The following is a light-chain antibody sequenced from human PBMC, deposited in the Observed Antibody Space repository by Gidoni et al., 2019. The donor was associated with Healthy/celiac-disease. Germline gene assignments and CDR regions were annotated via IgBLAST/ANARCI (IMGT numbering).Light chain of an antibody. CDR3: QKYNSAPPYT. J-gene: IGKJ2*01. Sequence: DIQMTHSPSSLSASVGDRVTITCRASQGISSYLAWYQQKPGKVPKLLIYAASTLQSGVPSRFSGSGSGTDFTLTISSLQPEDVATYYCQKYNSAPPYTFGQGTKLEIK. CDR1: QGISSY. V-gene: IGKV1-27*01. CDR2: AAS.